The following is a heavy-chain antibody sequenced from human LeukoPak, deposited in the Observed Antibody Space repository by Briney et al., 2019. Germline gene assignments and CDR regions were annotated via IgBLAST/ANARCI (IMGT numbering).Heavy chain of an antibody. V-gene: IGHV4-30-4*01. CDR2: IYYSGNT. J-gene: IGHJ4*02. CDR3: ARVASGYYPALDY. Sequence: PSETLSLTCTVSGGSISGGDYYWSWIRQPPGMRLEWIGYIYYSGNTYYNPSLKSRVTISVDTSENQFSLTLNSLTVADTAVYYCARVASGYYPALDYWGLGTLVTVSS. CDR1: GGSISGGDYY. D-gene: IGHD3-22*01.